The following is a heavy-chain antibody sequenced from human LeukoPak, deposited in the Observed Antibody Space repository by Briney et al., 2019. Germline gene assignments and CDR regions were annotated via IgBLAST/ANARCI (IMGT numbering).Heavy chain of an antibody. V-gene: IGHV3-7*01. CDR3: ARRYYYDSSSDFDS. J-gene: IGHJ4*02. Sequence: PGGSLRLSCAASGFTFSNHWMSWVRQAPGKGLEWVANLDQDGSEIYYVDSVKGRFTISRDNAKNSLYLQMNSLRAEDTAVYYCARRYYYDSSSDFDSWGQGTLVTVS. CDR2: LDQDGSEI. D-gene: IGHD3-22*01. CDR1: GFTFSNHW.